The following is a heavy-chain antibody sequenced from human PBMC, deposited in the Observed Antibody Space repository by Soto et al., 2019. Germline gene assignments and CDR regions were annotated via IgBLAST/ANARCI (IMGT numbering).Heavy chain of an antibody. CDR2: ISAYNGNT. CDR3: ARDLHLSYGHFDY. J-gene: IGHJ4*02. CDR1: GYTFTSYG. V-gene: IGHV1-18*01. Sequence: QVQLVQSGAEVKKPGASVKVSCKASGYTFTSYGISWVRQAPGQGLEWMGWISAYNGNTNDAQKLQGRVTMTTDTSTNTADLKLRSLRSDDTAVYYCARDLHLSYGHFDYWGQGNLDTVSS. D-gene: IGHD4-17*01.